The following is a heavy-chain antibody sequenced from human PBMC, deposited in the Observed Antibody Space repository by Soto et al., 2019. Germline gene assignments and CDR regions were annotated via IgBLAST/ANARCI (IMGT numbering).Heavy chain of an antibody. J-gene: IGHJ3*01. CDR1: GFSLTTRGVG. CDR3: AHSYSSSPDDGFDV. Sequence: QITLKEYGQTLVKPTQILTLTCTFSGFSLTTRGVGVGWIRQPPGEALEWLALIYWEDDERYSPSLRSRLTITTDTSKNQVVLTMTNMAPVDTGTYYCAHSYSSSPDDGFDVWGQGTRVTVSS. D-gene: IGHD6-6*01. V-gene: IGHV2-5*02. CDR2: IYWEDDE.